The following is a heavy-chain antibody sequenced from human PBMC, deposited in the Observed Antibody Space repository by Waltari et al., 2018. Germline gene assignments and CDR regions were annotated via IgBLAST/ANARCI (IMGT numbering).Heavy chain of an antibody. D-gene: IGHD1-26*01. CDR3: AKEWESDYYYYGVDV. J-gene: IGHJ6*02. Sequence: EVQLLESGGGLVQPGGYLRLSRTAPGFTFSNLAMTWVRQAPGKGLEWVSSMSLSGSSIYYTDSVKGRFTISRDNSKNTLYLQMNSLRAEDTAIYYCAKEWESDYYYYGVDVWGQGTTVTVSS. CDR2: MSLSGSSI. CDR1: GFTFSNLA. V-gene: IGHV3-23*01.